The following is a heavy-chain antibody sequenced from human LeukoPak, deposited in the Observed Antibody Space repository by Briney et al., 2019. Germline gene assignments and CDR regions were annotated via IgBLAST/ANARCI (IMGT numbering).Heavy chain of an antibody. V-gene: IGHV3-7*01. CDR3: ARDLYRIVVVPHYVDY. D-gene: IGHD3-22*01. CDR2: IKKDGSEK. J-gene: IGHJ4*02. Sequence: SGGSLRLSCAASGFTFSSYWMSWVRQAPGKGLEWVANIKKDGSEKYYVDTVRGRFTISRDNTKKSLYLQMNSLRPEDTAVYYCARDLYRIVVVPHYVDYWGKGTLVTVSS. CDR1: GFTFSSYW.